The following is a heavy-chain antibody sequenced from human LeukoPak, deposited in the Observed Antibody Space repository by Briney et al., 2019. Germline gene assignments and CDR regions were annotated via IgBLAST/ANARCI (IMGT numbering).Heavy chain of an antibody. J-gene: IGHJ3*02. D-gene: IGHD6-6*01. CDR2: IYASGST. CDR3: AREYSSSSGKNAFDI. V-gene: IGHV4-4*07. Sequence: SETLSLTCTVSGGSISSYYWTWIRQPAGKGLEWIGRIYASGSTNYNPSLKSRVTMSVDTSKNQFSLKLASVTAADTAVYYCAREYSSSSGKNAFDIWGQGTLVTVSS. CDR1: GGSISSYY.